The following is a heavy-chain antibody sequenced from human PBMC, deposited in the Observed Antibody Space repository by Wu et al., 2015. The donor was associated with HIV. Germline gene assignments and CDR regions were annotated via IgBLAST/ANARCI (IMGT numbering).Heavy chain of an antibody. V-gene: IGHV1-18*04. J-gene: IGHJ4*02. D-gene: IGHD6-19*01. CDR1: GGTLRDYA. CDR2: ISAYNGHT. Sequence: QVQLVQSGAEVKKPGSSVKVSCKASGGTLRDYAISWVRQAPGQGLEWMGWISAYNGHTNYAQKFQDRITMTTDTSTRTAYMELRTLRFDDTAVYYCAREQDTRGNSGWQTFDYWGQGTLVTVSS. CDR3: AREQDTRGNSGWQTFDY.